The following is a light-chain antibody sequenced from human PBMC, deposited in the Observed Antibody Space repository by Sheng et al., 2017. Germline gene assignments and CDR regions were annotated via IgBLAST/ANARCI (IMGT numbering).Light chain of an antibody. J-gene: IGKJ2*01. CDR1: QSISTW. Sequence: DILMTQSPSTLSAFVGDRVTITCRANQSISTWVAWFHQKLGKAPNLLIYKATNLQPGVPSRFSGGGSGTEFSLTISSLQPEDLGTYYCLQYDNYSYTFGQGDQTADQT. CDR2: KAT. V-gene: IGKV1-5*03. CDR3: LQYDNYSYT.